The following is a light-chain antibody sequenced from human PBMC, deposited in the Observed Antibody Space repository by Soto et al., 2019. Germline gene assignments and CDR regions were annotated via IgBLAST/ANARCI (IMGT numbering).Light chain of an antibody. Sequence: DIQITQSPSSLSASVEDRVIITCRASQSISNHLNWYQQKPGKAPKLLIFAASSLQSGVPSRFSGTRSGSDLTRTISTLQPEDFATYYRQQSSSRPPPFGQ. J-gene: IGKJ5*01. CDR1: QSISNH. CDR3: QQSSSRPPP. CDR2: AAS. V-gene: IGKV1-39*01.